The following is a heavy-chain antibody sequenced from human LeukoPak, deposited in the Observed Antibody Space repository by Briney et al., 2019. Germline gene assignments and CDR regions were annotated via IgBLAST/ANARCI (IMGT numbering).Heavy chain of an antibody. CDR1: GFSLSTRRVG. D-gene: IGHD3-3*01. J-gene: IGHJ5*02. CDR3: AHRLRVNWFDP. CDR2: IYWNDDK. V-gene: IGHV2-5*01. Sequence: SGPTLVKPTQTLTLTCTFSGFSLSTRRVGVGWIRQPPGKALEWLALIYWNDDKRYSPSLKSRLTITKDTSKNQVVLTMTNMDPVDTGTYYCAHRLRVNWFDPWGQGTLVTVSS.